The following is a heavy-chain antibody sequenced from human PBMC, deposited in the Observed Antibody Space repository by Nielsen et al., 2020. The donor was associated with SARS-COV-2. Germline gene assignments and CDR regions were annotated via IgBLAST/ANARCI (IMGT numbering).Heavy chain of an antibody. Sequence: SVKVSCKASGGTFSSFAISWVRQAPGQGLEWMGGIIPFFGTPNYAQKFQGRVTITADESTSIAYMELSSLRSEDTAVYYCARCQYGSGSYPLNYYYYDMDVWGQGTTVTVSS. D-gene: IGHD3-10*01. CDR3: ARCQYGSGSYPLNYYYYDMDV. CDR1: GGTFSSFA. V-gene: IGHV1-69*13. CDR2: IIPFFGTP. J-gene: IGHJ6*02.